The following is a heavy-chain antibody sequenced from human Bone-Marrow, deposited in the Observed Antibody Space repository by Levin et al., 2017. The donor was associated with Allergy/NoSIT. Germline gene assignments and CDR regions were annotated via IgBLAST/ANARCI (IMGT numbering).Heavy chain of an antibody. CDR1: GFTFSSYA. D-gene: IGHD3-10*01. V-gene: IGHV3-30-3*01. J-gene: IGHJ4*02. Sequence: GGSLRLSCAASGFTFSSYAMHWVRQAPGKGLEWVAVISYDGSNKYYADSVKGRFTISRDNSKNTLYLQMNSLRAEDTAVYYCARDLKLYYGSGSWAYWGQGTLVTVSS. CDR3: ARDLKLYYGSGSWAY. CDR2: ISYDGSNK.